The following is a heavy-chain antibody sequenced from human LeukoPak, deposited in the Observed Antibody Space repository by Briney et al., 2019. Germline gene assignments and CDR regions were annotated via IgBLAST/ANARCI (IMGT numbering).Heavy chain of an antibody. Sequence: GGSLRLSCAASGFTFSTYSMNWVRQAPGKGLEWVSSISSSSTYIYYADSVKGRFTISRDNAKNSLFLQMNSLKAEDTAVYYCARFALKTPPTDWGQGTLVTVSS. CDR3: ARFALKTPPTD. V-gene: IGHV3-21*01. CDR1: GFTFSTYS. CDR2: ISSSSTYI. J-gene: IGHJ4*02.